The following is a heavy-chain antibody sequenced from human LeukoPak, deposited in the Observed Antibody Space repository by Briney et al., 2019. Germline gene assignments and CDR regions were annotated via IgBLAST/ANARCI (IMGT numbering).Heavy chain of an antibody. CDR1: GFTFSSYS. CDR2: ISSSSSYI. Sequence: PGGSLRLSCAASGFTFSSYSMNWVRQAPGKGLEWVSSISSSSSYIYYADSVKGRFTISRDNAKNSLYLQMNSLRAEDTAVYYCAREEMYSSGRAGTFDIWGQGTMVTVSS. CDR3: AREEMYSSGRAGTFDI. J-gene: IGHJ3*02. D-gene: IGHD6-19*01. V-gene: IGHV3-21*01.